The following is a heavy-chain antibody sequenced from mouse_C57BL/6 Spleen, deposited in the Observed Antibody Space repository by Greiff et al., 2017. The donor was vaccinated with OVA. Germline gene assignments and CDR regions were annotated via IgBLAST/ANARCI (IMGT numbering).Heavy chain of an antibody. CDR2: INPTTGGT. D-gene: IGHD1-1*01. Sequence: VQLQQSGPELVKPGASVKIPCKASGYTFTDYNMDWVKQSHGKSLEWIGDINPTTGGTIYNQKFKGKATLTVDKSSSTAYMELRSLTSEDTAVYYCARTGYGSSYGRAMDYWGQGTSVTVSS. V-gene: IGHV1-18*01. J-gene: IGHJ4*01. CDR3: ARTGYGSSYGRAMDY. CDR1: GYTFTDYN.